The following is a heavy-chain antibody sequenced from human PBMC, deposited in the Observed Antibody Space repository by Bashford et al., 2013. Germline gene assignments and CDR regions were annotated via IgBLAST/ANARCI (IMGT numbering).Heavy chain of an antibody. Sequence: SETLSLTCTVSGGSISSSYYWGWNRQPPGKGLEWIGYIYYSGSTNYNPSLKSRVTISVDTSKNQFSLKLSSVTAADTAVYYCASVSSFADYFDYVGPGNPGHRLL. D-gene: IGHD5/OR15-5a*01. CDR2: IYYSGST. V-gene: IGHV4-61*01. CDR1: GGSISSSYY. J-gene: IGHJ4*02. CDR3: ASVSSFADYFDY.